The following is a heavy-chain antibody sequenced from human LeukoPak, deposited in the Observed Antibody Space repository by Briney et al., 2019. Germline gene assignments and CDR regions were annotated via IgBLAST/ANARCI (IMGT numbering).Heavy chain of an antibody. CDR1: GFTFSSYA. Sequence: SGGSLRLSCAASGFTFSSYAMNWLRQAPGKGLEWVSTISCSGGSKHYADSVEGRFTISRDNSKNTVYLQMNSLRAEDTAIYYCAKLTSASGAYGVDVWGQGTTVTVSS. V-gene: IGHV3-23*01. CDR2: ISCSGGSK. D-gene: IGHD3-10*01. CDR3: AKLTSASGAYGVDV. J-gene: IGHJ6*02.